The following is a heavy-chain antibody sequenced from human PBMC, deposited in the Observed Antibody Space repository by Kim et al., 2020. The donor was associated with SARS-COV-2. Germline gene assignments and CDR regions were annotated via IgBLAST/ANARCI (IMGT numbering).Heavy chain of an antibody. CDR1: GFTFSSYG. CDR2: IKQDGSEK. D-gene: IGHD3-22*01. V-gene: IGHV3-7*03. CDR3: ARDVEKYYDSSGYYS. J-gene: IGHJ4*02. Sequence: GGSLRLSCAASGFTFSSYGMSWVRQAPGKGLEWVANIKQDGSEKYYVDSVKGRFTISRDNAKNSLYLQMNSLRAEDTAVYYCARDVEKYYDSSGYYSWGQGTLVTVSS.